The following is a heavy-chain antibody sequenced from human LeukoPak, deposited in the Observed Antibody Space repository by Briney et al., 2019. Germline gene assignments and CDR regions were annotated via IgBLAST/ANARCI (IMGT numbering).Heavy chain of an antibody. Sequence: SETLSLTCAVYGGSFSGYYWSWIRQPPGKGLEWMGEINHSGSTNYNPSLKCRVTISVDTSKNQFSLKLSSVTAADTAVYYCARVAVDTAMVPSFDYWGQGTLVTVSS. J-gene: IGHJ4*02. D-gene: IGHD5-18*01. V-gene: IGHV4-34*01. CDR2: INHSGST. CDR3: ARVAVDTAMVPSFDY. CDR1: GGSFSGYY.